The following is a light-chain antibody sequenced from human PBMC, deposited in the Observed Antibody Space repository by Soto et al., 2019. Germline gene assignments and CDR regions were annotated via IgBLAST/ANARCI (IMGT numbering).Light chain of an antibody. CDR1: SSNIGAGYD. J-gene: IGLJ1*01. CDR3: QSYDTSLSAYV. CDR2: VNN. V-gene: IGLV1-40*01. Sequence: QPVLTQPPSVSGAPGQRVTISCTGSSSNIGAGYDVHWYQQLPGTAPKLLIYVNNNRPSGVPDRFSGSKSGASASLAITGLQAEDEADYYCQSYDTSLSAYVFGAGTKLTVL.